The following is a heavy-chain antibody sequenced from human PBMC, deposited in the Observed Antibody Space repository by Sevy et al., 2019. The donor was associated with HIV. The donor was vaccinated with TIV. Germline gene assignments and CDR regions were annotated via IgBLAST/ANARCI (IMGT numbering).Heavy chain of an antibody. CDR3: ARAYGDYLTPSFDY. CDR1: GGSVSSGSYY. Sequence: SETLSLTCTVSGGSVSSGSYYWSWIRQPPGKGLEWIGYIYYSGSTNYNPSLKSRVTISVDRSKNQFSLKLGSVTAADTAVYYCARAYGDYLTPSFDYWGQGTLVTVSS. J-gene: IGHJ4*02. CDR2: IYYSGST. V-gene: IGHV4-61*01. D-gene: IGHD4-17*01.